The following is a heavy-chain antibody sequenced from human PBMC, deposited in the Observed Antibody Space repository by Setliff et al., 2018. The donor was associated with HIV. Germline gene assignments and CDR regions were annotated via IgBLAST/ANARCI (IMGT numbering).Heavy chain of an antibody. Sequence: SETLSLTCTVSGGSISSGGYYWSWIRQFPGKGLEWIGYIYYSGSTYYNPSLQSRLTMSVDTSKNQFSLRLRSVTAADTAVYYCARGLSTSWPPAFDYWGQGTLVTVSS. CDR3: ARGLSTSWPPAFDY. CDR1: GGSISSGGYY. V-gene: IGHV4-31*03. J-gene: IGHJ4*02. CDR2: IYYSGST. D-gene: IGHD6-13*01.